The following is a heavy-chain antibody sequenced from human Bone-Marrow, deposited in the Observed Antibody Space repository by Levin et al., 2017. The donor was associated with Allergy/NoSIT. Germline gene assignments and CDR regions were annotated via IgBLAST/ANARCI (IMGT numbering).Heavy chain of an antibody. CDR2: ISYDGSDT. Sequence: PGGSLRLSCEASGFTFSNYGMHWVRQAPGKGLEWVSVISYDGSDTYYSDSVKGRFSISRDNSKSTLHLQMNSLRTEDTAVYYCAKDFDGGSYYYDSFHIWGQGTLVTVSS. D-gene: IGHD1-26*01. CDR3: AKDFDGGSYYYDSFHI. J-gene: IGHJ3*02. CDR1: GFTFSNYG. V-gene: IGHV3-30*18.